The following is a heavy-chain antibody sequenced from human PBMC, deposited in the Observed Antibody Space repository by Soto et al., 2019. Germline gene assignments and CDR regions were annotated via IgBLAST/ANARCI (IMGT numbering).Heavy chain of an antibody. V-gene: IGHV2-5*02. CDR2: VYWDDDR. CDR1: GFSLSSRTVG. J-gene: IGHJ3*01. D-gene: IGHD3-16*02. Sequence: SGPTLVKPTPTLTLTCTFSGFSLSSRTVGVSWIRQPPGKALEWLAVVYWDDDRRYSPSLQNRLTITKDASNNQVVLIMTNVDPADTATYYCAHLMITYGGVIADDAFDFWGPGTVVTVSS. CDR3: AHLMITYGGVIADDAFDF.